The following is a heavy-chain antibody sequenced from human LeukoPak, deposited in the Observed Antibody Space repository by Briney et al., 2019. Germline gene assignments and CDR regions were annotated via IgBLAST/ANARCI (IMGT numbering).Heavy chain of an antibody. CDR3: ARDILTDDAFDI. CDR2: INPNSGGT. D-gene: IGHD7-27*01. V-gene: IGHV1-2*02. Sequence: GASVKVSCKASGYIFTGYFMHWVRQAPGQGLEWMGWINPNSGGTNYAQKFQGRVTMTRDTSISTAYMELSRLTSDDTAVYYCARDILTDDAFDIWGQGTMVTVSS. J-gene: IGHJ3*02. CDR1: GYIFTGYF.